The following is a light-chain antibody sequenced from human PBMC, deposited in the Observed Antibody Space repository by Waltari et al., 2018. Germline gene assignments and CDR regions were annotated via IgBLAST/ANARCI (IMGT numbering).Light chain of an antibody. CDR3: SSYTSSSTLGVV. CDR2: EVS. CDR1: SSDVGGYNH. V-gene: IGLV2-14*01. J-gene: IGLJ2*01. Sequence: QSALTQPASVSGSPGQSITISCTGTSSDVGGYNHVPWYQQHPGKAPKLMIYEVSNRPSGVSNRFSGSKSGNTASLTISGLQAEDEADYYCSSYTSSSTLGVVFGGGTKLTVL.